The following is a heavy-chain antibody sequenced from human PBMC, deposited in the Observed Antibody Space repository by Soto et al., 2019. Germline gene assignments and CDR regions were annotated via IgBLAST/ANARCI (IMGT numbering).Heavy chain of an antibody. CDR1: GYTFSDYY. V-gene: IGHV3-11*01. CDR2: IDTSGTKI. Sequence: QVQLVESGGDLVKPGGSLRLSCAASGYTFSDYYMSWIRQAPGKGLEWISSIDTSGTKIYYADSVKGRFTITRDNGKNSLYLEMNRLRDEDSAVYYCASHYDMWSGYLSPVDYWGQGTLVTVSS. D-gene: IGHD3-3*01. CDR3: ASHYDMWSGYLSPVDY. J-gene: IGHJ4*02.